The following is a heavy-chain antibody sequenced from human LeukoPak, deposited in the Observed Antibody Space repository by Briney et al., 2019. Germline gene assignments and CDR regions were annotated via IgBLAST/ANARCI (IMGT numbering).Heavy chain of an antibody. D-gene: IGHD1-26*01. CDR2: IYSDNT. CDR1: GFTVSSNS. V-gene: IGHV3-53*01. CDR3: ARGGSYLSAFDI. Sequence: GGSLRLSCTVSGFTVSSNSMSWVRQAPGKGLEWVSFIYSDNTHYSDSVKGRFTISRDNSKNTLYLQMNSLRAEDTAVYYCARGGSYLSAFDIWGQGTMVTVSS. J-gene: IGHJ3*02.